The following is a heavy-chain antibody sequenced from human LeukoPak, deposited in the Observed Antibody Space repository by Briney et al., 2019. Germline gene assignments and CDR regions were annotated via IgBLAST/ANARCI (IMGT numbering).Heavy chain of an antibody. CDR3: ARDPSGDYYFDY. CDR1: GFTFSSYA. Sequence: GRSLRLSCAASGFTFSSYAMHWVRQAPGKGLEWVAVISHDGSNKYYADSVKGRFTISRDNSKNMLYLQMGSLRPDDTAAYYCARDPSGDYYFDYWGQGTLVTVSS. V-gene: IGHV3-30*04. J-gene: IGHJ4*02. CDR2: ISHDGSNK. D-gene: IGHD4-17*01.